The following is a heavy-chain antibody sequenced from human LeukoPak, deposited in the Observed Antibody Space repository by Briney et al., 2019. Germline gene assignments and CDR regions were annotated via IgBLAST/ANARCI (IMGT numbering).Heavy chain of an antibody. CDR2: IRNKAYGGTT. CDR1: EFTFGDYA. D-gene: IGHD3-22*01. J-gene: IGHJ4*02. V-gene: IGHV3-49*04. CDR3: TKYYYDTRGYSRYFDY. Sequence: GGSLRLSCTASEFTFGDYAMSWGRQAPGKGLEWVGFIRNKAYGGTTEYAASVKGRFTISRDDSKSIAYLQMNSLKAEDTAVYYCTKYYYDTRGYSRYFDYWGQGTLVTISS.